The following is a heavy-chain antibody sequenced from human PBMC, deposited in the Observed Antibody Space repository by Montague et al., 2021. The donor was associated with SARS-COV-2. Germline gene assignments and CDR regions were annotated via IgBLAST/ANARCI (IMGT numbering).Heavy chain of an antibody. V-gene: IGHV4-61*01. J-gene: IGHJ4*02. CDR2: IYDSDTY. Sequence: SETLSLTCTVSGGSVISDTYFWSWIRQPPGKGLEWIAYIYDSDTYNHNPSFWSSVSMSSDRSKNQFSLKLTSVTPADTAVYYCACAANIWSGFYNLPFEYWGQGILVTVSS. CDR3: ACAANIWSGFYNLPFEY. CDR1: GGSVISDTYF. D-gene: IGHD3-9*01.